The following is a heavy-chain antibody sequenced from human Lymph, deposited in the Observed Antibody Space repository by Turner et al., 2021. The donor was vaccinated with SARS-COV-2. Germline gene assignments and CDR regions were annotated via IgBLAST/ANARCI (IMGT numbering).Heavy chain of an antibody. Sequence: EVQLVETGGGLIQPGGSLSLSCAASGIIVSRNYMNWVGQAPGKGLEWVSVIYSGGTTYYADSVKGRFTISRDNSKNTLYLQMNSLRVEDTAVYYCARDLGTYGMDVWGQGTTVTVSS. CDR2: IYSGGTT. J-gene: IGHJ6*02. CDR1: GIIVSRNY. D-gene: IGHD6-13*01. CDR3: ARDLGTYGMDV. V-gene: IGHV3-53*02.